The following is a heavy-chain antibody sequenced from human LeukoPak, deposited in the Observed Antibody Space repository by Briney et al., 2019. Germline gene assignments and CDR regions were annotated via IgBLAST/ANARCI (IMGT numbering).Heavy chain of an antibody. CDR1: GFTFSSYA. D-gene: IGHD3-16*01. CDR2: ISYDGSNK. CDR3: VRGHSIGDDP. V-gene: IGHV3-30-3*01. J-gene: IGHJ5*02. Sequence: PGRSLRLSCAASGFTFSSYAMHWVRQAPGKGLEWVAVISYDGSNKYYADSVKGRFTISRDNAKNSLYLQMNSLRAEDTAMYYCVRGHSIGDDPWGQGTLVTVSS.